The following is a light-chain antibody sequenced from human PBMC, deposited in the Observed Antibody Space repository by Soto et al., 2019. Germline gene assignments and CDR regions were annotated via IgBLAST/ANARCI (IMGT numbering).Light chain of an antibody. J-gene: IGKJ3*01. CDR2: GAS. CDR1: QSVNLN. Sequence: EIMMTQSPGTLSVSPGEGATLSCTASQSVNLNLAWYQQKPGQPPRLLLYGASTRATGIPVRFRGSGSGTDFTLTISGLETEDFAVYYCQQRGNWPPGFTFGPGTTVDMK. CDR3: QQRGNWPPGFT. V-gene: IGKV3-15*01.